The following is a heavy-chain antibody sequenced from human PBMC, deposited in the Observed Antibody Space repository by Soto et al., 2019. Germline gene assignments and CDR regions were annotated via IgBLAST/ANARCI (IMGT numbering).Heavy chain of an antibody. Sequence: PSETLSLTCTVSGDPITSYFWSWIRQPAGKGLEWIGHLFPGGTTSPNTSLESRVSMSIDTSKNQFSLTLTSVTAADTAMYYCARTLSGFTYGSRQFYFDYWGQGSLVTVSS. J-gene: IGHJ4*02. V-gene: IGHV4-4*07. CDR2: LFPGGTT. CDR1: GDPITSYF. CDR3: ARTLSGFTYGSRQFYFDY. D-gene: IGHD3-10*01.